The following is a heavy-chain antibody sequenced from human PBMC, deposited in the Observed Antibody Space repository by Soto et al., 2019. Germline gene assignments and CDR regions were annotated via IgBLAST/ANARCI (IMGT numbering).Heavy chain of an antibody. J-gene: IGHJ4*02. CDR1: GESISSSSYY. D-gene: IGHD2-21*02. CDR3: ARQRTTVVTQAYFDH. V-gene: IGHV4-39*01. CDR2: IYYSGRT. Sequence: SETLSLTCIVSGESISSSSYYWGWIRLPPGKGLEWIGSIYYSGRTYYNPSFKSRVTISIDTSKNQFSLKLSSVTATDTAVYYCARQRTTVVTQAYFDHWGQGALVTVSS.